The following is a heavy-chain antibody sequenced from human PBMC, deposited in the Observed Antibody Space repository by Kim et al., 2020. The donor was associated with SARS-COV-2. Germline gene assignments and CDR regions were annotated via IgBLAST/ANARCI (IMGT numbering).Heavy chain of an antibody. J-gene: IGHJ4*02. Sequence: GGSLRLSCAASEFTFSSYWMHWVRQTPGKGLVWVSRIKSDGSNTGYADSVKGRFTISRDNAKNTLYLQMNSLRVEDTAVYYCALRRRDDYNSRDYWGQGTLVTVSS. CDR1: EFTFSSYW. D-gene: IGHD4-4*01. CDR2: IKSDGSNT. CDR3: ALRRRDDYNSRDY. V-gene: IGHV3-74*01.